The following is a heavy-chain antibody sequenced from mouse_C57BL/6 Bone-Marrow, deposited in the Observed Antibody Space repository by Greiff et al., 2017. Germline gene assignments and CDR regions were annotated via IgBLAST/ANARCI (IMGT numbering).Heavy chain of an antibody. D-gene: IGHD1-1*01. CDR1: GYTFTSYW. V-gene: IGHV1-64*01. CDR2: IHPNSGST. CDR3: ARRGLITTVVASYYYAMDY. Sequence: QVQLKQPGAELVKPGASVKLSCKASGYTFTSYWMHWVKQRPGQGLEWIGMIHPNSGSTNYNEKFKSTATLTVDKSSSTAYMQLSSLTSEDSAVYYCARRGLITTVVASYYYAMDYWGQGTSVTVSS. J-gene: IGHJ4*01.